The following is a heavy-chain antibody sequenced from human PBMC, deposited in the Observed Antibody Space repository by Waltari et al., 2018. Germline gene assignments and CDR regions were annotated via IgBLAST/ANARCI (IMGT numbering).Heavy chain of an antibody. CDR2: IYYSGGT. CDR1: GGSISSGGYY. CDR3: AREGVEQQLVFDY. Sequence: QVQLQESGPGLVKPSQTLSLTCTVSGGSISSGGYYWSWIRQHPGKGLEWIGYIYYSGGTYYNPSLKSRVTISVDTSKNQFSLKLSSVTAADTAVYYCAREGVEQQLVFDYWGQGTLVTVSS. D-gene: IGHD6-13*01. J-gene: IGHJ4*02. V-gene: IGHV4-31*03.